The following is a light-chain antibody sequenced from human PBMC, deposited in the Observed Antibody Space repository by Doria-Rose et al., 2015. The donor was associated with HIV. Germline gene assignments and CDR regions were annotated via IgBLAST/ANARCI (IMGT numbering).Light chain of an antibody. CDR1: QTVSTY. Sequence: DIQVTQSPSSLSASIGDRVTITCRASQTVSTYLNWFRQEPGKAPKLLIYAASRLQRGVPSRFSGSGSGKDFPLTISGLHPGDFATYYCQQTYSSPPWTFGQGTKVEMK. CDR2: AAS. J-gene: IGKJ1*01. V-gene: IGKV1-39*01. CDR3: QQTYSSPPWT.